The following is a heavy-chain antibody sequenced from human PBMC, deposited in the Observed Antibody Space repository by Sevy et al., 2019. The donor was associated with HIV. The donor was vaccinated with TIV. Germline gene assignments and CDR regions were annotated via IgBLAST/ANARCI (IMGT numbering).Heavy chain of an antibody. J-gene: IGHJ4*02. CDR2: IIPIFGTA. V-gene: IGHV1-69*06. D-gene: IGHD6-19*01. Sequence: ASVKVSCKASGGTFSSYAISWVRQAPGQGLEWMGGIIPIFGTANYAQKFQGRVTITADKSTSTAYMELSSLRSEDPAVYYCARAGYSSGWYPFDYWGQGTLVTVSS. CDR1: GGTFSSYA. CDR3: ARAGYSSGWYPFDY.